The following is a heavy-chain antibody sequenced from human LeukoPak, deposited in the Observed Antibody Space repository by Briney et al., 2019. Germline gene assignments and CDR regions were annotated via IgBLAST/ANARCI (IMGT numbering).Heavy chain of an antibody. V-gene: IGHV3-21*04. CDR1: GFTFSRYT. Sequence: PGGSLRLSCATSGFTFSRYTMNWVRQAPGKGLEWVSSLSSNSYYIYYADSVKGRFIISRDNAKNSLYLQTNSLRAEDTAVYYCAKDGHYYYYYMDVWGKGTTVTVSS. J-gene: IGHJ6*03. CDR3: AKDGHYYYYYMDV. D-gene: IGHD3/OR15-3a*01. CDR2: LSSNSYYI.